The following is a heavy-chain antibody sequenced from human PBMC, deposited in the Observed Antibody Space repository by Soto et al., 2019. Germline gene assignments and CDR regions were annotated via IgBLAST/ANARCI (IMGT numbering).Heavy chain of an antibody. D-gene: IGHD2-2*01. CDR2: ISYDGNLA. V-gene: IGHV3-30*18. J-gene: IGHJ4*02. CDR3: AQEGPITSGYFDY. CDR1: GFTFSSYG. Sequence: QVELVESGGGVVQPGRSLRLSCAASGFTFSSYGMHWVRQAPGKGLEWVAVISYDGNLAYYADSVKGRFTISRDNSKNNLYLQMNSLRNGDAAIYYWAQEGPITSGYFDYWGQGTLVTVSS.